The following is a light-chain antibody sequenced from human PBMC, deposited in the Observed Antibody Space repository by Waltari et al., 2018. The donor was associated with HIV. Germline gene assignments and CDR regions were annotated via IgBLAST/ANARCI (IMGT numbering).Light chain of an antibody. Sequence: SYVLTQPPSVSVAPGAAATISCGGWNIGSKSLYWYKQQAGQAPVLVIRYNSDRPSGVPDRFSGSNSGHTATLTITRVEAGDEADYYCQVWDSSNDHVLFGGGTELTVL. J-gene: IGLJ3*02. CDR1: NIGSKS. V-gene: IGLV3-21*04. CDR2: YNS. CDR3: QVWDSSNDHVL.